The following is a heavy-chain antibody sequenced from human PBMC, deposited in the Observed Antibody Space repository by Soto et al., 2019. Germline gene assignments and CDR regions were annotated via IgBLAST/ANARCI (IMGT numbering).Heavy chain of an antibody. Sequence: GGSLRLSCEASGITFFSYAMNWVRQAPGKGLQWVSSISGNGGLAYYADSVKGRFTISRDNSRNTLSLQMDSLRAEDTAVYYCAQSRPGTISKAFVDFWGQGTLVTVSS. CDR1: GITFFSYA. D-gene: IGHD2-2*02. CDR2: ISGNGGLA. V-gene: IGHV3-23*01. CDR3: AQSRPGTISKAFVDF. J-gene: IGHJ4*02.